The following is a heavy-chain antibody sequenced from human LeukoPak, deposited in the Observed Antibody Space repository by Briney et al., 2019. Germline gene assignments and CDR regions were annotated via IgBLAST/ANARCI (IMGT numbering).Heavy chain of an antibody. CDR1: GYIFTGYY. D-gene: IGHD3-10*01. CDR2: INPNSGGT. CDR3: ARVPVTMVRGVNTWFDP. V-gene: IGHV1-2*02. J-gene: IGHJ5*02. Sequence: ASVKVSCKASGYIFTGYYMHWVRQAPGQGLEWMGWINPNSGGTNYAQKFQGRVTMTRDTSISTAYMELSRLRSDDTAVYYCARVPVTMVRGVNTWFDPWGQGTLVTVSS.